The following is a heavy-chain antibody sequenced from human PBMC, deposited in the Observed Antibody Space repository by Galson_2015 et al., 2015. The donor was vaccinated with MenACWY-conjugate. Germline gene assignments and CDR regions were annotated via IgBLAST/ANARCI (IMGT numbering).Heavy chain of an antibody. CDR1: GFTFNQYW. D-gene: IGHD5-24*01. Sequence: SLRLSCAASGFTFNQYWMHWVRHAPGKGLVWVSRISPDGSVTNYADSVKGRFTLSRDNAKNTLYLQMNSLRGDDTAVYYCTGGNDGYGRSAPWGQGTLVTVSS. CDR2: ISPDGSVT. CDR3: TGGNDGYGRSAP. J-gene: IGHJ5*02. V-gene: IGHV3-74*01.